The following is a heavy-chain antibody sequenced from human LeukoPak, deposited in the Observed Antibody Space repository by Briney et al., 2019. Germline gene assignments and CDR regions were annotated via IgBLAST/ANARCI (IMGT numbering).Heavy chain of an antibody. J-gene: IGHJ2*01. CDR2: IYYSGST. Sequence: SETLSLTCTVSGGSISSYYWSWIRQPPGKGLEWIGYIYYSGSTNYNPSLKSRVTISVDTSKNQISLKLSSVTAADTAVYYCARDDRRSSGYYLGYFDLWGRGTLVTVSS. CDR1: GGSISSYY. V-gene: IGHV4-59*01. D-gene: IGHD3-22*01. CDR3: ARDDRRSSGYYLGYFDL.